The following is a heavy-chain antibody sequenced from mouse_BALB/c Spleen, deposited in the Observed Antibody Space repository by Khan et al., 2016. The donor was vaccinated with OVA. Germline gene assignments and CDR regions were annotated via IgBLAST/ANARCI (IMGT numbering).Heavy chain of an antibody. J-gene: IGHJ3*01. CDR1: GYAFSSYW. Sequence: QVQLQQSGAELVRPGSSVKISCKASGYAFSSYWMNWVKQRPGQGLEWIGQIYPGDGDTNYNGKFKGKATLTADKSSSTAYMRLSSLTSEDSAVYLCARIVTLEGFAYWGQGTLVTVSA. CDR3: ARIVTLEGFAY. CDR2: IYPGDGDT. V-gene: IGHV1-80*01. D-gene: IGHD2-1*01.